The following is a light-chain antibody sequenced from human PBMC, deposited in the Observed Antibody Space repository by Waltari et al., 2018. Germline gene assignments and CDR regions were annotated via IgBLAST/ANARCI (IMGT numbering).Light chain of an antibody. CDR2: DAA. Sequence: DIQMTQSPSSLSASVGDRVTITCQASQDISNYLNWYQQKPEKAPKLLIYDAANWETGVPSRFSGSGSGTDFTFTISSLQPEDIATYYCQQYDNLPYTFGQGTKLEIK. CDR1: QDISNY. J-gene: IGKJ2*01. CDR3: QQYDNLPYT. V-gene: IGKV1-33*01.